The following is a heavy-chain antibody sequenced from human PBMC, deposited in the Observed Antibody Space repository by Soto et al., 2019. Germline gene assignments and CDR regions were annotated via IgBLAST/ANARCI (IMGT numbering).Heavy chain of an antibody. D-gene: IGHD5-18*01. CDR3: ARAFLGTDSGYSYGPYYYGMDV. CDR1: GGTFSSYA. J-gene: IGHJ6*02. V-gene: IGHV1-69*01. Sequence: QVQLVQSGAEVKKPGSSVKVSCKASGGTFSSYAISWVRQAPGQGLEWMGGIIPIFGTANYAQKFQGRVTITADESTSTDYMELSSLRSEDTAVYYCARAFLGTDSGYSYGPYYYGMDVWGQGTTVTVSS. CDR2: IIPIFGTA.